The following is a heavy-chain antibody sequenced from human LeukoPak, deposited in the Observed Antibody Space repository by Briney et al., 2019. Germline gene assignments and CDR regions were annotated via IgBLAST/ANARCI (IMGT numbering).Heavy chain of an antibody. Sequence: GGSLRLSCAASGSTFSNYWMSWVRQAPGKGLVWVSRINSDGSSRHYADSVKGRFTISRDNAKNSLYLQVNSLRAEDTAVYYCARGSSSSFDYWGQGTLVTVSS. V-gene: IGHV3-74*01. CDR2: INSDGSSR. CDR3: ARGSSSSFDY. CDR1: GSTFSNYW. J-gene: IGHJ4*02. D-gene: IGHD6-13*01.